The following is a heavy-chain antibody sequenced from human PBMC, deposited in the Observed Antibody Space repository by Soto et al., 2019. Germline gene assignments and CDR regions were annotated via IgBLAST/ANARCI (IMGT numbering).Heavy chain of an antibody. V-gene: IGHV3-30*18. Sequence: GGSLRLSCAASGFTFSSYAMHWVRQAPGKGLEWVAVIASDGVDKHYADSVKGRFTISRDNSKNTLSLQMNSLRPEDTAVYYCAKDPRRAAAYFFDSWGHGTLVTVSS. D-gene: IGHD2-2*01. CDR1: GFTFSSYA. J-gene: IGHJ4*01. CDR2: IASDGVDK. CDR3: AKDPRRAAAYFFDS.